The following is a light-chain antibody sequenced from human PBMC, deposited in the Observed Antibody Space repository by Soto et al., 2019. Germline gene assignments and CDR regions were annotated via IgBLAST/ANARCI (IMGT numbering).Light chain of an antibody. Sequence: EIVLTQSPGTLSLSPGERATLSCRASQSVSNNYLAWYQQKPGQAPRLLINGASSRATGIPDRFSGSGSGTDFPLTISRLEPEDIAVYYCQQYGSSPGTFGQGTKVEIK. CDR2: GAS. J-gene: IGKJ1*01. CDR1: QSVSNNY. CDR3: QQYGSSPGT. V-gene: IGKV3-20*01.